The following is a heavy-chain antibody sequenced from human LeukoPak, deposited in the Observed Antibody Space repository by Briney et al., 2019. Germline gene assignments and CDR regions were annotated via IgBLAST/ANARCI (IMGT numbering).Heavy chain of an antibody. Sequence: GGSLRLSCVVSGFTFRSYEMNWVRQAPGKGLEWVSYISSSSSTIYYADSVKGQFTISRDNAKNSLYLQMNSLRDEDTAVYYCARRPGETYDSSGYYPYYYGMDVWGQGTTVTVSS. CDR1: GFTFRSYE. CDR3: ARRPGETYDSSGYYPYYYGMDV. J-gene: IGHJ6*02. D-gene: IGHD3-22*01. V-gene: IGHV3-48*02. CDR2: ISSSSSTI.